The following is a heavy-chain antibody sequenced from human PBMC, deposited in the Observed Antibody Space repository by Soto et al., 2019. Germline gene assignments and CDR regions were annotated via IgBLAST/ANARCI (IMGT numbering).Heavy chain of an antibody. CDR3: ARLLSSYSSSWYWAFEV. V-gene: IGHV5-51*01. CDR2: IYPGDSDT. J-gene: IGHJ3*01. D-gene: IGHD6-13*01. Sequence: GESLKISCKASGYRFTSYWIGWVRQMPGKGLEWMGIIYPGDSDTRYSPSFQGQVTISVDKSINTAYLQWSSLKASDTAMYYCARLLSSYSSSWYWAFEVWGQGTMVTVSS. CDR1: GYRFTSYW.